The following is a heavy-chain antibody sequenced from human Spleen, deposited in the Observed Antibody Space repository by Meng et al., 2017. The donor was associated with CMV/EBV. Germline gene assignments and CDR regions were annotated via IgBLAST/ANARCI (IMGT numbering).Heavy chain of an antibody. J-gene: IGHJ6*02. Sequence: GGSLRLSCAASGFTFSSYGMHWVRQAPGKGLEWVAFIRYDGSNKYYADSVKGRFTISRDNSKNTLYLQMNSLRAEDTAVYYCAKDYMVRETRYYYGMDVWGQGTTVTVSS. CDR3: AKDYMVRETRYYYGMDV. D-gene: IGHD3-10*01. CDR1: GFTFSSYG. CDR2: IRYDGSNK. V-gene: IGHV3-30*02.